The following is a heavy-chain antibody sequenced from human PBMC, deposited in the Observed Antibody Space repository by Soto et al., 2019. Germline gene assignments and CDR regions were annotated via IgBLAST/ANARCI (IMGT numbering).Heavy chain of an antibody. D-gene: IGHD6-13*01. CDR2: IIPIFETA. Sequence: QVQLVQSGAEMTKPGSSVKVSCKVSGDSFSSYAISWVRQAPGEGLVWVGGIIPIFETANYAQNFQGRVTITAVESTPTAYLEVTRLSPQDTAVFYCAASDSSSWQHDYWGQGTLITVSS. V-gene: IGHV1-69*01. CDR3: AASDSSSWQHDY. J-gene: IGHJ4*02. CDR1: GDSFSSYA.